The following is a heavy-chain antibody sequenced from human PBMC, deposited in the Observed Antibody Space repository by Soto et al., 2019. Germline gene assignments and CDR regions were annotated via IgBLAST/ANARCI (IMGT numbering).Heavy chain of an antibody. Sequence: PGGSLRLSCEASRFTFSTYAMYWVRQAPGKGLEWVAAISHDGSDKSYEDSVKGRFTISRDNSKNTLFLEINSLRREDTALYYCAREPTIAAVGPPRRYFDYWGQGTLVTVSS. V-gene: IGHV3-30-3*01. J-gene: IGHJ4*02. CDR1: RFTFSTYA. CDR2: ISHDGSDK. D-gene: IGHD6-13*01. CDR3: AREPTIAAVGPPRRYFDY.